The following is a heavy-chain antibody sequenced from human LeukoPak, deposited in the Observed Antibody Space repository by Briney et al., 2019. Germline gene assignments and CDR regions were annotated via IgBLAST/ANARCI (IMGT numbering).Heavy chain of an antibody. J-gene: IGHJ4*02. D-gene: IGHD3-9*01. CDR2: ISGSGGST. CDR3: ANFLTGFGTDY. Sequence: GGSLRLSCAASGFTFSSYAMSWVRQAPGKGLEWVSAISGSGGSTYYADPVKGRFTISRDNSKYTLYLQMNSLRAEDTAVYYCANFLTGFGTDYWGQGTLVTVSS. V-gene: IGHV3-23*01. CDR1: GFTFSSYA.